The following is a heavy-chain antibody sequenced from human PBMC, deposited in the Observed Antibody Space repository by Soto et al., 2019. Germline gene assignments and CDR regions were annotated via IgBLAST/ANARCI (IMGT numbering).Heavy chain of an antibody. CDR2: ISSSSSTI. D-gene: IGHD2-8*02. CDR1: GFTFSSYS. CDR3: ARVTVAWFDP. J-gene: IGHJ5*02. V-gene: IGHV3-48*01. Sequence: GGSLRLSCAASGFTFSSYSLNWVRQAPGKGLEWVSYISSSSSTIYYADSVKGRFTISRDNAKNSLYLQMNSLRAEDTAVYYCARVTVAWFDPWGQGSLVTVSS.